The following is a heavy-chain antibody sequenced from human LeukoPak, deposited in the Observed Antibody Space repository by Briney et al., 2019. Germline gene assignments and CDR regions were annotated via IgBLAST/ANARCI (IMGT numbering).Heavy chain of an antibody. CDR3: ARDTRVSIIAAAGPFDY. CDR1: GFTVSSYS. D-gene: IGHD6-13*01. Sequence: GGSLRLSCAASGFTVSSYSMNWVRQAPGKGLEWVSSISSSYNYIYYADSVKGRFTISRDNAKNSLYLQMNSLRAEDTAVYYCARDTRVSIIAAAGPFDYWGQGTLVTVSS. J-gene: IGHJ4*02. CDR2: ISSSYNYI. V-gene: IGHV3-21*01.